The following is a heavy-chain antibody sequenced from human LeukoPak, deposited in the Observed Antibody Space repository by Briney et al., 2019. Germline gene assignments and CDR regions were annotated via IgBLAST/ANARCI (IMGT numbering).Heavy chain of an antibody. V-gene: IGHV3-33*01. CDR3: ARGHPLAARPWVPDY. D-gene: IGHD6-6*01. CDR1: GFTFSSYG. Sequence: GRSLRLSCAASGFTFSSYGMHWVRQAPGKGLEWVAVIWYDGSNKYYADSVKGRFTISRDNSKNTLYLQMNSLRAEDTAVYYCARGHPLAARPWVPDYWGQGTLVTVSS. CDR2: IWYDGSNK. J-gene: IGHJ4*02.